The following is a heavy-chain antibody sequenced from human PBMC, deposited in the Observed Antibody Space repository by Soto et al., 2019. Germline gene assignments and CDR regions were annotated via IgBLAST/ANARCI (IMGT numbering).Heavy chain of an antibody. Sequence: ASVKVSCKASGGTFSSYGISWVRQAPGQGLEWMGWISAYNGNTNYAQKLQGRVTMTTDTSTSTAYMELRSLRSDDTAVYYCARDRAKGVTMVRGVIPHYYYGMDVWGQGTTVTVSS. J-gene: IGHJ6*02. CDR2: ISAYNGNT. CDR3: ARDRAKGVTMVRGVIPHYYYGMDV. CDR1: GGTFSSYG. D-gene: IGHD3-10*01. V-gene: IGHV1-18*04.